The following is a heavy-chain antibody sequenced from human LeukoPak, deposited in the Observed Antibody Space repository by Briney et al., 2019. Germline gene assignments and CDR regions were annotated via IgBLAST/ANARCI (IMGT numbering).Heavy chain of an antibody. CDR1: GYTFTGYY. Sequence: GASVEVSCKASGYTFTGYYMHWVRQAPGQGLEWMGWINPNSGGTNYAQKFQGRVTMTRDTSISTAYMELSRLRSDDTAVYYCARGYRGYSNFLDFDYWGQGTLVTVSS. D-gene: IGHD4-11*01. CDR3: ARGYRGYSNFLDFDY. V-gene: IGHV1-2*02. J-gene: IGHJ4*02. CDR2: INPNSGGT.